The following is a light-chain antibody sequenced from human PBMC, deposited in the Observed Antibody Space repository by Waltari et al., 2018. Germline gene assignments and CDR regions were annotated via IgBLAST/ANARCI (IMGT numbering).Light chain of an antibody. J-gene: IGKJ4*01. CDR1: QSVSSY. CDR2: DAS. V-gene: IGKV3-11*01. CDR3: QQRSNWPLT. Sequence: EIVLTQSPATLSLSPGERATLSCRASQSVSSYLAWYQQKPGQAPRLLIYDASNRATGIPDRFSGSGSGTDFPLTISSLEPEDFAVYYCQQRSNWPLTFGGGTKVEIK.